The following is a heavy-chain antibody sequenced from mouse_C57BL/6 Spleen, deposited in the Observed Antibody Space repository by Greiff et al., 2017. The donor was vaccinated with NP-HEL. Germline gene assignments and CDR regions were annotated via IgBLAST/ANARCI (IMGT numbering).Heavy chain of an antibody. V-gene: IGHV1-69*01. CDR2: LDPSDSYT. Sequence: QVQLQQPGAELVMPGASVKLSCKASGYTFTSYWMHWVKQRPGQGLEWIGALDPSDSYTNYNQKLKGKSTLPVDKSSSTAYRQRSSLTSEDSAVYYCARTSDSNYYYAMDYWGQGTSVTVSS. CDR1: GYTFTSYW. CDR3: ARTSDSNYYYAMDY. J-gene: IGHJ4*01. D-gene: IGHD2-5*01.